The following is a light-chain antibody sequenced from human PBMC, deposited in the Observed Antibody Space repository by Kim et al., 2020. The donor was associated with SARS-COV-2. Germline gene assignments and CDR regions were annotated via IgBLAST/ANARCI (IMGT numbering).Light chain of an antibody. Sequence: GARVTITCRPCQGIRNYLAWYQQKSGKVPKLLIYAASALQSGIPSRFSGRGSGTAFTLTINSLQPDDVATYYCHNTHSATSTLGQGTTVDI. CDR3: HNTHSATST. CDR1: QGIRNY. V-gene: IGKV1-27*01. CDR2: AAS. J-gene: IGKJ1*01.